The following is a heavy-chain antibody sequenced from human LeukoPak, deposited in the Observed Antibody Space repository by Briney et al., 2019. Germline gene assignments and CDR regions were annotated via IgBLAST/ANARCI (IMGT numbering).Heavy chain of an antibody. Sequence: PGGSLRLSCAASGFTFSSSAMRWVRQAPGKGLEWVSSISSSGGSTYYADSVKGRFAVSRDNSKNTLYLQMNSLRAEDTALHFCAREDVLTGYYDNGGQGTLVTVSS. V-gene: IGHV3-23*01. CDR2: ISSSGGST. J-gene: IGHJ4*02. CDR3: AREDVLTGYYDN. CDR1: GFTFSSSA. D-gene: IGHD3-9*01.